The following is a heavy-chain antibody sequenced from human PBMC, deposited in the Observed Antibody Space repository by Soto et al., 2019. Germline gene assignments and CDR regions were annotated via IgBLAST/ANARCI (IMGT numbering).Heavy chain of an antibody. Sequence: GGSLRLSCAASGFTFSSYGMHWVRQAPGKGPEWVAVISYDGSNKYYADSVKGRFTISRDNSKNTLYLQMNSLRAEDTAVYYCAKEFSDYYDSSGDVYGMDVWGQGTTVTVSS. V-gene: IGHV3-30*18. CDR3: AKEFSDYYDSSGDVYGMDV. CDR1: GFTFSSYG. J-gene: IGHJ6*02. D-gene: IGHD3-22*01. CDR2: ISYDGSNK.